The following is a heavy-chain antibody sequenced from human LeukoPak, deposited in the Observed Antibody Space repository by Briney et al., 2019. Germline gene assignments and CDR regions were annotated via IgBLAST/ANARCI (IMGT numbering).Heavy chain of an antibody. CDR1: GYTFTGNY. J-gene: IGHJ4*02. D-gene: IGHD3-16*01. CDR2: INPNSGGT. V-gene: IGHV1-2*06. Sequence: ASVKVSCKASGYTFTGNYMHWVLQAPGQGLEWMGRINPNSGGTNYAQQFQGRVTMTRDTSISTAYMELRRLRSDDTAVYYCARDPGGLHAYWGQGTLVTVSS. CDR3: ARDPGGLHAY.